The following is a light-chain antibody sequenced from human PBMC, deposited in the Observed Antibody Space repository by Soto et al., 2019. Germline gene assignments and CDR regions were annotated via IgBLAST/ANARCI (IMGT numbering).Light chain of an antibody. Sequence: DIQMTQSPSSLSASVGDRVSITCRASQSISTHLSWYQQKPGKAPKLLIYAASSLQSWVQSRFTGSGSGTDFTLTISSLQPEDFATYYCKQSYTSWWTFGQGTKVDIK. J-gene: IGKJ1*01. CDR2: AAS. CDR1: QSISTH. V-gene: IGKV1-39*01. CDR3: KQSYTSWWT.